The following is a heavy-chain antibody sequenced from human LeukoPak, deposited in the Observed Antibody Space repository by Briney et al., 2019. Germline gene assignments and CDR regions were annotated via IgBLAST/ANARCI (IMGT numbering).Heavy chain of an antibody. CDR1: GYSFTGQW. CDR2: IYPGDSDT. CDR3: ARGTLFEIDY. Sequence: PGESLKISCKGSGYSFTGQWIGWVRQMPGKGLDWMGIIYPGDSDTRYSPSFQGQVTTSVDKSINTVYLQWSSLKASDTAMYYCARGTLFEIDYWGQGTLVTVPS. V-gene: IGHV5-51*01. J-gene: IGHJ4*02. D-gene: IGHD2-21*01.